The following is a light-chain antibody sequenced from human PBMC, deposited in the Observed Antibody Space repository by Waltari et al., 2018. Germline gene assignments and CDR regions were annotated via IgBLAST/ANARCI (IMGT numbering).Light chain of an antibody. CDR1: SGYVGPNNY. CDR2: DVA. CDR3: CSYAGSYTWV. J-gene: IGLJ3*02. Sequence: QSALSQPHSVSGSPGQSVTISCIGTSGYVGPNNYVSWYQHPPGKAPKVMIYDVARRPSGVPDRFTGSRSGNTASLTISGLQADDEADYYCCSYAGSYTWVFGGGTRLTVL. V-gene: IGLV2-11*01.